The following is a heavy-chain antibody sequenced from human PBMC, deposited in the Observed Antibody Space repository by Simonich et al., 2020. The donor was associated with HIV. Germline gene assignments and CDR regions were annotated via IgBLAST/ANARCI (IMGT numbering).Heavy chain of an antibody. Sequence: QVQLQQWGAGLLKPSETLSLTCAVYGGSFSGYYWCWIRQPPGEGLEWIGEINHSGNTNYNPALKSRVTMSVDTSKNQFSLKLNSVTAADTAVYYCARHLGLAGSNWFDAWGQGTLVTVFS. V-gene: IGHV4-34*01. CDR1: GGSFSGYY. CDR3: ARHLGLAGSNWFDA. CDR2: INHSGNT. D-gene: IGHD6-19*01. J-gene: IGHJ5*02.